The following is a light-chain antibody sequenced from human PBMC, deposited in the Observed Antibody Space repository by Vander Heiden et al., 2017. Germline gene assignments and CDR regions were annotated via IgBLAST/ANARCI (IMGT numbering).Light chain of an antibody. J-gene: IGLJ1*01. CDR3: SSYTSSSTHYV. CDR2: DVS. V-gene: IGLV2-14*01. CDR1: SSDVGGYNY. Sequence: QSALTQPASVSGSPGQSITISCTGTSSDVGGYNYVSWYQQHPGKAPKLMIYDVSNRPSGASNRFSGSKSGNTASLTISGLQAEDEADYYCSSYTSSSTHYVFGTGTKVTVL.